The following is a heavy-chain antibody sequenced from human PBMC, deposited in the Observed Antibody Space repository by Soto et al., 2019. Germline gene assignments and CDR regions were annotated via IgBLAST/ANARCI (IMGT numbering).Heavy chain of an antibody. J-gene: IGHJ4*02. Sequence: EVELVESGGGVVRPGGSLRLSCAASGFTFDDYAMSWVRQGPGKGLEWVASINWNAGSTTYADSVKGRFTISRDNAKNSLYLQINSLRADDTGLYYCARCSSTSCYVLASFDYRGQGTLVTVSS. V-gene: IGHV3-20*04. CDR2: INWNAGST. CDR3: ARCSSTSCYVLASFDY. D-gene: IGHD2-2*01. CDR1: GFTFDDYA.